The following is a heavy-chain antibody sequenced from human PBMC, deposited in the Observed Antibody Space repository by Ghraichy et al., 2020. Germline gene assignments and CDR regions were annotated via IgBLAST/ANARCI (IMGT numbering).Heavy chain of an antibody. D-gene: IGHD5-18*01. Sequence: GESLNISCAASGFTFSSYSMNWVRQAPGKWLEWVSSISSSSSYIYYADSVKGRFTISRDNAKNSLYLQMNSLRAEYTAVYYLERGNTAPGGYWGQVTLVTVSS. CDR1: GFTFSSYS. CDR2: ISSSSSYI. CDR3: ERGNTAPGGY. V-gene: IGHV3-21*01. J-gene: IGHJ4*02.